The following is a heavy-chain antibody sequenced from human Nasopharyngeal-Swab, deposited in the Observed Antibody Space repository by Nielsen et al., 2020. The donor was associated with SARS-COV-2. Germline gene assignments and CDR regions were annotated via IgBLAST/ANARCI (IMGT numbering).Heavy chain of an antibody. V-gene: IGHV4-34*01. J-gene: IGHJ4*02. Sequence: GSLRLSCAVYGGSFSGYYWSWIRQPPGKGLEWIGEINHSGSTNYNPSLKSRVTISVDTSKNQFSLKLSSVTAADTAVYYCARGNGAFDYWGQGTLVTASS. CDR2: INHSGST. D-gene: IGHD4-17*01. CDR1: GGSFSGYY. CDR3: ARGNGAFDY.